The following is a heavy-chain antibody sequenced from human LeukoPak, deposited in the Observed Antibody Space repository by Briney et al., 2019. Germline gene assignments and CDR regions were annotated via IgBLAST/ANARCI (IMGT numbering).Heavy chain of an antibody. CDR2: IYYSGST. V-gene: IGHV4-61*05. CDR1: GGSISSSSYY. Sequence: SETLSLTCTVSGGSISSSSYYWGWIRQPPGKGLEWIGYIYYSGSTNYNPSLKSRVTISVDTSKNQFSLKLSSVTAADTAVYYCARGGLNYYYYYMDVWGKGTTVTISS. CDR3: ARGGLNYYYYYMDV. J-gene: IGHJ6*03.